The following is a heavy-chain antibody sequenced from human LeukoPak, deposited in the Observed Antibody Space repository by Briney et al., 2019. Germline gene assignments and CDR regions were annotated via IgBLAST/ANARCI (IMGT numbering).Heavy chain of an antibody. Sequence: PGGSLRLSCAASGFTVSSNYMSWVRQAPGKGLEWASVIYSGGSTYYADSVKGRFTISRDNSKNTLYLQMNSLRAEDTAVYYCATSGWYQGIDYWGQGTLVTVSS. CDR1: GFTVSSNY. CDR2: IYSGGST. J-gene: IGHJ4*02. CDR3: ATSGWYQGIDY. V-gene: IGHV3-53*01. D-gene: IGHD6-19*01.